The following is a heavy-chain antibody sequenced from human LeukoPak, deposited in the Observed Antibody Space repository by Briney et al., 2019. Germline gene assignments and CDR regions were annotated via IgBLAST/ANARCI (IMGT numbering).Heavy chain of an antibody. CDR1: GGSISSYY. V-gene: IGHV4-59*01. Sequence: SETLSLTCSVPGGSISSYYWSWIRQPPGKGLEWIGYIYYSGSTNYNPSLKSRVTISVDTSKNQFSLKLSSVTAADTAVYYCARDSSSWDNWFDPWGQGTLVTVSS. CDR3: ARDSSSWDNWFDP. J-gene: IGHJ5*02. CDR2: IYYSGST. D-gene: IGHD6-13*01.